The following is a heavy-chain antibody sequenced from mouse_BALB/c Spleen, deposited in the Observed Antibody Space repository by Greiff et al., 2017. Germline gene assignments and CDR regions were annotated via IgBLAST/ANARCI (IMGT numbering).Heavy chain of an antibody. CDR3: ARDTNWFAY. CDR1: GFTFTDYY. V-gene: IGHV7-3*02. CDR2: IRNKANGYTT. J-gene: IGHJ3*01. Sequence: DVKLVESGGGLVQPGGSLRLSCATSGFTFTDYYMSWVRQPPGKALEWLGFIRNKANGYTTEYSASVKGRFTISRDNSQSILYLQMNTLRAEDSATYYCARDTNWFAYWGQGTLVTVSA.